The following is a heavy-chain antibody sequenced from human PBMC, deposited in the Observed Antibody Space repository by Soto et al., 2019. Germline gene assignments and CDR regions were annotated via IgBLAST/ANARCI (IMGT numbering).Heavy chain of an antibody. Sequence: QVQLQESGPGLVKPSQTLSLTCTVSGGSISSGGYYWSWIRQHPGKGLEWIGYIYYSGSTYYNPSLKSRVTISVDTSKSQFSLKLSSVTAADTAVYYCARVSPPRTMVRGVLFAPCPNFDYWGQGTLVTVSS. J-gene: IGHJ4*02. CDR2: IYYSGST. CDR1: GGSISSGGYY. V-gene: IGHV4-31*03. CDR3: ARVSPPRTMVRGVLFAPCPNFDY. D-gene: IGHD3-10*01.